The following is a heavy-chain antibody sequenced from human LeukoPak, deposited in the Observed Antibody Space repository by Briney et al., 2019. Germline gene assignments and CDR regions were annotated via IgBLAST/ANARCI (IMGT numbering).Heavy chain of an antibody. CDR1: GGSISSGSYY. V-gene: IGHV4-61*02. CDR3: ARRKYYDSSGYYLIFDY. Sequence: SQTLSLTCTVSGGSISSGSYYWSWIRQPAGKGLEWIGRIYTSGSTNYNPSLKSRVTISVDTSKNLFSLKLSSVTAADTAVYYCARRKYYDSSGYYLIFDYWGQGTLVTVSS. D-gene: IGHD3-22*01. J-gene: IGHJ4*02. CDR2: IYTSGST.